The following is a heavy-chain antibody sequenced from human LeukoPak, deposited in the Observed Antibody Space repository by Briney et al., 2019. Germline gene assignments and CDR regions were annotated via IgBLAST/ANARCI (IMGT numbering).Heavy chain of an antibody. D-gene: IGHD4-23*01. Sequence: SETLSLTCAVYGGSFSGYYWSWIRQPPGKGLEWIGEINHSGSTNYNPSLKSRVTISVDTSKNQFSLKLSSVTAADTAVYYCARDFSGGLDAFDIWGQGTMVTVSS. V-gene: IGHV4-34*01. CDR3: ARDFSGGLDAFDI. CDR1: GGSFSGYY. CDR2: INHSGST. J-gene: IGHJ3*02.